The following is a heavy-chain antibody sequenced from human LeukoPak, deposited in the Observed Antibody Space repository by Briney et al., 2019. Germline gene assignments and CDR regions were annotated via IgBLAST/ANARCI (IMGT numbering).Heavy chain of an antibody. CDR1: GYIFTGYY. CDR2: INPNSGDT. Sequence: ALVKVSCKASGYIFTGYYIHWVRQAPGQGLEWVGWINPNSGDTNYAQNFQGRVTMTRDTSISTAYLELSRLRSDDTAVYYCARGAPDYWGQGTLVTVSS. V-gene: IGHV1-2*02. J-gene: IGHJ4*02. CDR3: ARGAPDY.